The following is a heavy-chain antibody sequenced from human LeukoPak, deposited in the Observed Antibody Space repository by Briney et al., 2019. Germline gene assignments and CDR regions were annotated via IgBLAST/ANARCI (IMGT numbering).Heavy chain of an antibody. D-gene: IGHD3-22*01. CDR3: AKFKGGWYYYDSSGYDNYYFDY. CDR1: GFTFSTFA. V-gene: IGHV3-23*01. Sequence: PGGSQRLSCAASGFTFSTFAMIWVRQPPGKGLEWVSSIFPSGGEIHYADSVRGRFTISRDNSKNTLYLQMNSLRAEDTAVYYCAKFKGGWYYYDSSGYDNYYFDYWGQGTLVTVSS. J-gene: IGHJ4*02. CDR2: IFPSGGEI.